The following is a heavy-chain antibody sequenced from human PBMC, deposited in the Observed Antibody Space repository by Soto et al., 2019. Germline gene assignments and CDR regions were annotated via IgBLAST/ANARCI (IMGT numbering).Heavy chain of an antibody. CDR3: ALKGTSGTIAPGWFDP. J-gene: IGHJ5*02. CDR2: VNAGNGNT. V-gene: IGHV1-3*01. CDR1: GYTFTSYA. Sequence: GASVKVSCKASGYTFTSYAMHWVRQAPGQRLEWMGWVNAGNGNTKYSQKFQGRVTITRDTSASTAYMELSSLRSEDTAVYYWALKGTSGTIAPGWFDPWGQGTLVTVSS. D-gene: IGHD1-7*01.